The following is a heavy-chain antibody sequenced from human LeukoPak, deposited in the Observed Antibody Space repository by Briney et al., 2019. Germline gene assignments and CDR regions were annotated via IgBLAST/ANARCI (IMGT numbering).Heavy chain of an antibody. CDR1: GYGFTSYW. CDR3: ARLEEESSSWYGDI. CDR2: IYSGDSDT. Sequence: GESLKISCKGSGYGFTSYWIGWVRQMPGKGLGWMGIIYSGDSDTRYSPSFQGQVTISADKSISTAYLQWSSLKASDTAMYYCARLEEESSSWYGDIWGQGTMVTVSS. V-gene: IGHV5-51*01. J-gene: IGHJ3*02. D-gene: IGHD6-13*01.